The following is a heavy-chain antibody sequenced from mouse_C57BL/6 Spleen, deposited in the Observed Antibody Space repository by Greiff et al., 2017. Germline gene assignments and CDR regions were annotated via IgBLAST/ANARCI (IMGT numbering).Heavy chain of an antibody. Sequence: VQLQQSVAELVRPGASVKLSCTASGFNIKNSYLHWVKQRPEQGLEWIGRIDTANGTTKYAPKFQGRATITADTSSNTAYLQLRSLTSEDTAICYCARSTTAYYCCYWGQGTTLTGSS. J-gene: IGHJ2*01. CDR2: IDTANGTT. CDR3: ARSTTAYYCCY. D-gene: IGHD1-2*01. V-gene: IGHV14-3*01. CDR1: GFNIKNSY.